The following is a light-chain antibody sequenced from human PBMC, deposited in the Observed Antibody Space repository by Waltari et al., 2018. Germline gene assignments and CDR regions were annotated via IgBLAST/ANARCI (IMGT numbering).Light chain of an antibody. V-gene: IGLV1-44*01. CDR1: SSNIGGNS. CDR3: AAWDASLFGPWV. Sequence: SVLTQPPSASGTPGQRVTISCSGISSNIGGNSVNWYQHLPGPAPKLLIYATNPRPSGVPDRFSASMSGTSASLAISGLQSEDEADYYCAAWDASLFGPWVFGGGTRLTVL. CDR2: ATN. J-gene: IGLJ3*02.